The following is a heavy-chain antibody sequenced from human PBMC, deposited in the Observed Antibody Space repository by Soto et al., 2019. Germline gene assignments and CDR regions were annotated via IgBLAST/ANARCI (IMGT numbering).Heavy chain of an antibody. Sequence: VASVKVSCKASGYTFTGYYMHWVRQAPGQGLEWMGWINPNSGGTNYAQKFQGWVTMTRDTSISTAYMELSRLRSDDTAVYYCARGAEVGAPLRAAFDIWGQGTMVTVSS. CDR2: INPNSGGT. CDR1: GYTFTGYY. CDR3: ARGAEVGAPLRAAFDI. J-gene: IGHJ3*02. D-gene: IGHD1-26*01. V-gene: IGHV1-2*04.